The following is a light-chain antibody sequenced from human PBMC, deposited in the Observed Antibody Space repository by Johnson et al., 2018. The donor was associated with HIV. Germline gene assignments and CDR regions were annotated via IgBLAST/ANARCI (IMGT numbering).Light chain of an antibody. CDR1: SSNIGNNY. J-gene: IGLJ1*01. V-gene: IGLV1-51*01. CDR2: DNH. CDR3: GTWDSSLSAGWV. Sequence: VLTQPPSVSAAPGQKVTISCSGSSSNIGNNYVSWYQQLPGTAPKLLIYDNHKRPSGIPARFSGSTSGTSAPLPIPVLQTGDEADYYCGTWDSSLSAGWVFGTGTKVTVL.